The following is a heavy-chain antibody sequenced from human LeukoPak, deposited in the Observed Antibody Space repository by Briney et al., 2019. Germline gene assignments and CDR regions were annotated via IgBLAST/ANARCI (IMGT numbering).Heavy chain of an antibody. CDR3: AKDQGVSGKTK. V-gene: IGHV3-66*01. J-gene: IGHJ4*02. D-gene: IGHD1-26*01. CDR1: GLTVSTNY. CDR2: IYSGGST. Sequence: GGSLRLSCAASGLTVSTNYMTWVRQAPGKGLEWVSIIYSGGSTYYADSVKGRFTISRDNSKNTLYLQMNSLRAEDTAVYYCAKDQGVSGKTKWGQGTLVTVSS.